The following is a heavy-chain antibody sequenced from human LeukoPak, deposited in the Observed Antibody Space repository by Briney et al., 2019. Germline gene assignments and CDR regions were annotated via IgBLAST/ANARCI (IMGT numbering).Heavy chain of an antibody. CDR2: IYYSGST. CDR1: GGSISGYY. J-gene: IGHJ3*02. Sequence: SETLSLTCTVSGGSISGYYWSWIRQPPGKGLEWIGYIYYSGSTNYNPSLKSRVTISVDTSKNQFSLKLSSVTAADTAVYYCARGRKPAIWGQGTMVTVSS. V-gene: IGHV4-59*12. D-gene: IGHD1-14*01. CDR3: ARGRKPAI.